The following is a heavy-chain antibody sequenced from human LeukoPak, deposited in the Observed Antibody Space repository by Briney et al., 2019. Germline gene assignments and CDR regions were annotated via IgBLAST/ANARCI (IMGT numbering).Heavy chain of an antibody. D-gene: IGHD4-23*01. CDR3: AKDLTGYGGNSFDY. CDR2: IRYDGSNK. CDR1: GFTFSSYG. J-gene: IGHJ4*02. Sequence: GGSLRLSCAASGFTFSSYGMHWVRQASGKGLEWVAFIRYDGSNKYYADSVKGRFTISRDNSKNTLYLQMNSLRAEDTAVYYCAKDLTGYGGNSFDYWGQGTLVTVSS. V-gene: IGHV3-30*02.